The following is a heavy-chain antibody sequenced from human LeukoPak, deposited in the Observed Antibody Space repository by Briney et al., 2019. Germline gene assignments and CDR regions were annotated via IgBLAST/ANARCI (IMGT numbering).Heavy chain of an antibody. Sequence: GGSLRLSCAASGFTFSSYAMSWVRQAPGKGLEWVSAISGSGGRTHYVDSVKGRFTISRDNSKNTLYLQVNSPRADDTAVYYCAKGPDCGGDCYHFDYWGQGTLVTVSS. CDR2: ISGSGGRT. CDR1: GFTFSSYA. D-gene: IGHD2-21*02. V-gene: IGHV3-23*01. J-gene: IGHJ4*02. CDR3: AKGPDCGGDCYHFDY.